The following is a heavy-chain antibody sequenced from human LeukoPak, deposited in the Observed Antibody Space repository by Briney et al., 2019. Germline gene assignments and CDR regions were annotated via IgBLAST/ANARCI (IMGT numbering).Heavy chain of an antibody. CDR1: GFTVSSSC. CDR2: IYNDGST. Sequence: GGSLRLSCVASGFTVSSSCMSWVRQAPGKGLEWVSIIYNDGSTFYADSVKGRFTISRDNSKNTLYLQMDSLSAEDTAVYYCARDYRSGAIDYWGQGTLVTVPS. D-gene: IGHD3-16*02. V-gene: IGHV3-53*01. J-gene: IGHJ4*02. CDR3: ARDYRSGAIDY.